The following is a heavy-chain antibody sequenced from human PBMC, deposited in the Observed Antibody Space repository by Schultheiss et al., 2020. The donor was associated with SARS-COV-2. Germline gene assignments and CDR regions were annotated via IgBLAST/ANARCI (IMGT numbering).Heavy chain of an antibody. V-gene: IGHV3-30*19. CDR2: ISYDGSNK. J-gene: IGHJ6*02. CDR3: ARADLEQVGMVGDV. D-gene: IGHD2-21*01. CDR1: GFTFSSYG. Sequence: GGSLRLSCAASGFTFSSYGMHWVRQAPGKGLEWVAVISYDGSNKYYADSVKGRFTISRDNSKNTLYLQMNSLRAEDTAVYYCARADLEQVGMVGDVWGQGTTVTVSS.